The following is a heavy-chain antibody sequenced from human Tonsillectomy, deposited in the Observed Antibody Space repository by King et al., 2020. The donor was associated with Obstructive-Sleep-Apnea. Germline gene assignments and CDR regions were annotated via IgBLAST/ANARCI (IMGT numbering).Heavy chain of an antibody. CDR1: GGTFSSYA. V-gene: IGHV1-69*17. D-gene: IGHD6-13*01. J-gene: IGHJ6*02. CDR3: AGPSVASSTWYVGGVDV. Sequence: QLVQSGAEVKKPGSSVKVSCKASGGTFSSYAISWVRQAPGQGLEWMGGIIPIIGIVNYAQKFQGRVTITADKSTSTAYMELSSLRSEDTAVYYCAGPSVASSTWYVGGVDVWGQGTTVTVSS. CDR2: IIPIIGIV.